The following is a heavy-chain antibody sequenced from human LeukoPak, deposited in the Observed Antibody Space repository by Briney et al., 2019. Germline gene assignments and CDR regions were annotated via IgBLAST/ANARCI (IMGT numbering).Heavy chain of an antibody. CDR1: GGSFSGYY. CDR2: INHSGST. J-gene: IGHJ5*02. CDR3: ARDTKGIAAAGGFDP. Sequence: SETLSLTCAVYGGSFSGYYWSWIRQPPGKGLEWIGEINHSGSTNYNPSLKSRVTISVDTSKNQFSLKLSSVTAADTAVYYCARDTKGIAAAGGFDPWGQGTLVTVSS. V-gene: IGHV4-34*01. D-gene: IGHD6-13*01.